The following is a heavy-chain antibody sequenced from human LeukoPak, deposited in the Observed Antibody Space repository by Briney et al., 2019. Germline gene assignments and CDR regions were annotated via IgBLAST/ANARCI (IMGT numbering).Heavy chain of an antibody. Sequence: PGGSLRLSCAASGFTFSSYSMNWVRQAPGKGLEWVSSISSSSSYIYYADSVKGRFTISRDNAKNSLYLQMNSLRAEDTAVYHCARAYCGGDCYTFDYWGQGTLVTVSS. V-gene: IGHV3-21*01. D-gene: IGHD2-21*02. J-gene: IGHJ4*02. CDR1: GFTFSSYS. CDR3: ARAYCGGDCYTFDY. CDR2: ISSSSSYI.